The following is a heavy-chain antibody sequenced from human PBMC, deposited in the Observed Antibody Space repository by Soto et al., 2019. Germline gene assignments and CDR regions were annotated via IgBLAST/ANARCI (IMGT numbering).Heavy chain of an antibody. D-gene: IGHD6-13*01. CDR1: GGSFSGYY. CDR3: ARYSSSWYRGNWFDP. Sequence: PSETLSLTCAVYGGSFSGYYWSWIRQPPGKGLEWIGEINHSGSTNYNPSLKSRVTISVDTSKNQFSLKLSSVTAADTAVYYCARYSSSWYRGNWFDPWGQGTLVTVPS. J-gene: IGHJ5*02. CDR2: INHSGST. V-gene: IGHV4-34*01.